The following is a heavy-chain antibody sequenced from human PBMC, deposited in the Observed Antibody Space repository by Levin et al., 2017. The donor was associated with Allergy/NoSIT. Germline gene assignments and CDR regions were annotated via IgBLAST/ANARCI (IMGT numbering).Heavy chain of an antibody. CDR2: IYYSGST. CDR1: GGSISSYY. V-gene: IGHV4-59*01. CDR3: ARDFYSGYDRGFDY. D-gene: IGHD5-12*01. J-gene: IGHJ4*02. Sequence: SETLSLTCTVSGGSISSYYWSWIRQPPGKGLEWIGYIYYSGSTNYNPSLKSRVTISVDTSKNQFSLKLSSVTAADTAVYYCARDFYSGYDRGFDYWGQGTLVTVSS.